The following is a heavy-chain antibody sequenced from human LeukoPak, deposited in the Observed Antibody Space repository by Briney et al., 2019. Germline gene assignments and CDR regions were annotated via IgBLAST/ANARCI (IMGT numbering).Heavy chain of an antibody. V-gene: IGHV3-7*03. Sequence: GGSLRLSCVASGFTYSSYWMSWVRQAPGKGLEWVANIKQDGSEKYYMDSVKGRFTISRDNAKNSLYLQMNSLRAEDTAMYYCAKGSSAGRPYYFDYWGQGTLVTVSS. CDR2: IKQDGSEK. CDR1: GFTYSSYW. D-gene: IGHD3-10*01. J-gene: IGHJ4*02. CDR3: AKGSSAGRPYYFDY.